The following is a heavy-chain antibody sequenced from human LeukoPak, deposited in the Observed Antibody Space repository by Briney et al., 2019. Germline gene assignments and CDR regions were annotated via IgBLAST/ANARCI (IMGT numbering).Heavy chain of an antibody. CDR1: GGTFSSCA. CDR2: INPNSGGT. Sequence: ASVKVSCKASGGTFSSCAISWVRQAPGQGLEWMGWINPNSGGTNYAQKFQGRVTMTRDTSISTAYMELSRLRSDDTAVYYCARDPSVVQEAVYWGQGTLVTVSS. V-gene: IGHV1-2*02. D-gene: IGHD2-15*01. J-gene: IGHJ4*02. CDR3: ARDPSVVQEAVY.